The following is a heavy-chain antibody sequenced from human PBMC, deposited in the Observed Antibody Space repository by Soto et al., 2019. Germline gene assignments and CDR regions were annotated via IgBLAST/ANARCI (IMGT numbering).Heavy chain of an antibody. CDR3: ARDRSSSYYYYGMDV. J-gene: IGHJ6*02. CDR2: ISYDGSNK. D-gene: IGHD6-6*01. CDR1: GFTFSSYA. Sequence: GGSLRLSCAASGFTFSSYAMHWVRQAPGKGLEWVAVISYDGSNKYYADSVKGRFTISRDNSKNTLYLQMNSLRAEDTAVYYCARDRSSSYYYYGMDVWGQGTTVTSP. V-gene: IGHV3-30-3*01.